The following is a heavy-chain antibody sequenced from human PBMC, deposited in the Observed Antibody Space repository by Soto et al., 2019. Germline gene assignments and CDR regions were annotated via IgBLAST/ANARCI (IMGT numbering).Heavy chain of an antibody. CDR1: GFGFTNSW. CDR2: IKSKNDGGTT. J-gene: IGHJ4*02. V-gene: IGHV3-15*07. CDR3: TSAVQYCTSTTCKAY. D-gene: IGHD2-2*01. Sequence: EVQVVESGGGLVKPGGSLRLSCAASGFGFTNSWMNWVRQAPGKGLEWVGRIKSKNDGGTTDYAAPVQGRFTISRDDSKPTVYLQMNSLKTEASAVYYCTSAVQYCTSTTCKAYWGQGTPVTVSS.